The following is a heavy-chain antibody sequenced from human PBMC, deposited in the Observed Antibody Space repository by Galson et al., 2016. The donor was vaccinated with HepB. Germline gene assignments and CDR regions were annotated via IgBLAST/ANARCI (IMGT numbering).Heavy chain of an antibody. CDR1: GASINSSSYY. CDR3: ARRSGWPTFFED. Sequence: ETLSLTCTVSGASINSSSYYWGWIRQPPGKGLEWIGSINYSGTTYYNPSLKSRVIISVDTSKNRFSLRLRSVTAANTSTYFCARRSGWPTFFEDWGQGTLVTVSS. CDR2: INYSGTT. J-gene: IGHJ4*02. V-gene: IGHV4-39*01. D-gene: IGHD6-19*01.